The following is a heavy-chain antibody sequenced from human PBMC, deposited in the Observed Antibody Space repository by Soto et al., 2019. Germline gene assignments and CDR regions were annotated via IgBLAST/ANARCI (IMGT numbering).Heavy chain of an antibody. J-gene: IGHJ4*02. D-gene: IGHD4-4*01. V-gene: IGHV4-34*01. CDR1: GGSFSGYY. Sequence: SETLSLTXAVYGGSFSGYYWSWIRQPPGKGLEWIGEINHSGSTNYNPSLKSRVTISVDTSKNQFSLKLSSVTAADTAVYYCARGSTVTPDWGQGTLVTVSS. CDR2: INHSGST. CDR3: ARGSTVTPD.